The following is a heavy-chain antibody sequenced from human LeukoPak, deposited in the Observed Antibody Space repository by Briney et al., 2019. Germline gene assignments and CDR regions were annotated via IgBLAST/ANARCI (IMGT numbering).Heavy chain of an antibody. Sequence: PSETLSLTCTVSGGSISSYYWSWIRQPPGKGLEWIGYIYYSGSTNYNPSLKSRVTISVDRSKNQFSLKLSSVTAADTAVYYCARGVAVAADYFDYWGQGTLVTVSS. V-gene: IGHV4-59*12. CDR1: GGSISSYY. J-gene: IGHJ4*02. CDR2: IYYSGST. CDR3: ARGVAVAADYFDY. D-gene: IGHD6-19*01.